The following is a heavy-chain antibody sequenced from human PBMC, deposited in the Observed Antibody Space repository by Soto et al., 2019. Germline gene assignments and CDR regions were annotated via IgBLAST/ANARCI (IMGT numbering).Heavy chain of an antibody. J-gene: IGHJ4*02. CDR1: GFTFSSYA. D-gene: IGHD2-2*01. V-gene: IGHV3-23*01. CDR2: ISGSGGST. Sequence: GGSLSLSCAASGFTFSSYAMSWVRQAPGKGLEWVAAISGSGGSTYYADSVKGRFNISRHNSKNTLYLQMHTLRAEDTAVYYCASPLGYCSSTSCRLDYWGQGTLVTVSS. CDR3: ASPLGYCSSTSCRLDY.